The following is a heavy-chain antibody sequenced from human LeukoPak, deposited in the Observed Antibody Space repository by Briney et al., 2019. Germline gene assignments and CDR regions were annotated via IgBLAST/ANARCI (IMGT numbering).Heavy chain of an antibody. V-gene: IGHV4-59*01. D-gene: IGHD6-13*01. CDR2: IYYSGST. J-gene: IGHJ5*02. CDR3: ARAKAAAGTSWFDP. CDR1: GGSISSYY. Sequence: SETLSLTCTVSGGSISSYYWSWFRQPPGKGLEWIGYIYYSGSTNYNPSLKSRVTISVDTSKNQFSLKLSSVTAADTAVYYCARAKAAAGTSWFDPWGQGTLVTVSS.